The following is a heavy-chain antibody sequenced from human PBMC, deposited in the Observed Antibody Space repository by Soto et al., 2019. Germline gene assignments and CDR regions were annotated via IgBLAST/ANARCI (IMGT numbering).Heavy chain of an antibody. CDR1: GGSFSGYY. V-gene: IGHV4-34*01. CDR3: ARGRHSQIRYCSSTSCPNWFDP. D-gene: IGHD2-2*01. CDR2: INHSGST. J-gene: IGHJ5*02. Sequence: QVQLQQWGAGLLKPSETLSLTCAVYGGSFSGYYWSWIRQPPGKGLEWIGEINHSGSTNYNPSLKSRVTISVDTSKHQFSLTLSSVTAADTAVYYCARGRHSQIRYCSSTSCPNWFDPWGQGTLVTVSS.